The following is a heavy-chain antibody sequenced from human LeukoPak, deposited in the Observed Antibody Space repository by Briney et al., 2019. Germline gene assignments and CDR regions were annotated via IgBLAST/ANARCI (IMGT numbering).Heavy chain of an antibody. Sequence: SETLSLTCTVSGGSISAYYWSWIRQPPGKGVEWIGYIYYSGSTDYNPSLKRRVTISLDTSKNQFSLKLNSVTAADTAVYYCARTIAAAVSWADYWGQGTLVTGSS. CDR3: ARTIAAAVSWADY. CDR1: GGSISAYY. J-gene: IGHJ4*02. D-gene: IGHD6-13*01. CDR2: IYYSGST. V-gene: IGHV4-59*08.